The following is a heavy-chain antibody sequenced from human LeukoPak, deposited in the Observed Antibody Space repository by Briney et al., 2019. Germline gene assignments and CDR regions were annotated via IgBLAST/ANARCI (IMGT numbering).Heavy chain of an antibody. D-gene: IGHD6-19*01. J-gene: IGHJ6*03. CDR1: GYTFTSYD. CDR2: MNPNSGNT. V-gene: IGHV1-8*03. CDR3: ARTCSSGWDYYYYYMDV. Sequence: GASVKVSCKASGYTFTSYDINWVRQATGQGLEWMGWMNPNSGNTGYAQKFQGRVTITRNTSISTAYMELSSLRSEDTAVYYCARTCSSGWDYYYYYMDVWGKGTTVTVSS.